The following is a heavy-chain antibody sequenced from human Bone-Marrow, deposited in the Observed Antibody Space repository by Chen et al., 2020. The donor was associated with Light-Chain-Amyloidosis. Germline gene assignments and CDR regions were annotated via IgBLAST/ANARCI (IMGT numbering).Heavy chain of an antibody. Sequence: QVQLVESGGGVVQPGRSLRLSCAASGFIFSNYDIHWVRQAPGKGLEWVALISYDGNNTYYVDSGKGRFTISRDNSKNTLYLQMSSLRPEDTAVYYCAKDRRPYDILTRYYSGFYYYYYGMDVWGQGTSVTVS. CDR3: AKDRRPYDILTRYYSGFYYYYYGMDV. CDR1: GFIFSNYD. J-gene: IGHJ6*02. CDR2: ISYDGNNT. V-gene: IGHV3-30*18. D-gene: IGHD3-9*01.